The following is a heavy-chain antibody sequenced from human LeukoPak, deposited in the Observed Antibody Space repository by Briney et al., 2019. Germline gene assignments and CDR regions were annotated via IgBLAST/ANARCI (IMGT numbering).Heavy chain of an antibody. CDR1: GGSFSGYY. V-gene: IGHV4-34*01. D-gene: IGHD4-17*01. Sequence: SETLSLTCAVYGGSFSGYYWSWIRQPPGKGLEWIASIYYSGSTYCNPSLRSRVTISINTSKNQFSLRLSSVTAADMAVYYCARDNGDYWFDPWGQGTLVTVSS. CDR2: IYYSGST. J-gene: IGHJ5*02. CDR3: ARDNGDYWFDP.